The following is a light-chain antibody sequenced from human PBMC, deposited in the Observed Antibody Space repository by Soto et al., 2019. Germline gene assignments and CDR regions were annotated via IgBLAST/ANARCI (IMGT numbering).Light chain of an antibody. CDR2: EVN. CDR3: SSYAGSNNYV. CDR1: SSDVGNYDS. V-gene: IGLV2-8*01. Sequence: QPALTQPPSASGSPGQSVTISCTGTSSDVGNYDSVSWYQHHPGKAPQAVIYEVNKRPSGVPDRFSGSKSGNTASLTVSGLQAEDEGDYYCSSYAGSNNYVFGTGTKVTVL. J-gene: IGLJ1*01.